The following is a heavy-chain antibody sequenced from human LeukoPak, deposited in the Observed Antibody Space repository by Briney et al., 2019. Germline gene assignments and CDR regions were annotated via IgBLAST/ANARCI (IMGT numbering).Heavy chain of an antibody. Sequence: GGSLRLSCAASGFTVSSNYMSWVRQAPGKGLEWVSVIYSGGSTYYADSVKGRFTIPRDNSKNTLYLQMNSVRAEDTAVYYCARGVTTYYKDPFGNWGQGTLVIVSS. CDR2: IYSGGST. V-gene: IGHV3-53*01. CDR3: ARGVTTYYKDPFGN. D-gene: IGHD3-10*01. J-gene: IGHJ4*02. CDR1: GFTVSSNY.